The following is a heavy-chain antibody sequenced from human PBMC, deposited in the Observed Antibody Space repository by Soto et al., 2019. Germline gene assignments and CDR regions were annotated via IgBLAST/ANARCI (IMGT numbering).Heavy chain of an antibody. V-gene: IGHV5-51*01. CDR3: ARSSGGGRHLWFDP. D-gene: IGHD2-15*01. CDR1: ENTFSSYW. Sequence: GESLKISCNGSENTFSSYWIAWVRQLPGKGLECMGIIYPDDSDTRYSPSFQGQVTISVDKSITTAYLQWSSLKASDTAMYYCARSSGGGRHLWFDPWGQGTQVTVYS. J-gene: IGHJ5*02. CDR2: IYPDDSDT.